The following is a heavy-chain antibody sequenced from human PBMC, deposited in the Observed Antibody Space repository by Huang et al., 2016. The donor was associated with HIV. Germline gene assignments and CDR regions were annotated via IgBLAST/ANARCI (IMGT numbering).Heavy chain of an antibody. CDR2: ISYDGSNK. CDR3: ARDLWLRDLYYYYYMDV. CDR1: RFTFSNYA. D-gene: IGHD5-12*01. J-gene: IGHJ6*03. Sequence: QVQLVESGGGVVQPGRSLRLSCAASRFTFSNYAMHWVRQAHGKGLEGVAVISYDGSNKYYADAVNGRFTISRDNSKNTLYLQMNSLRAEDTAVYYCARDLWLRDLYYYYYMDVWGKGTTVTVSS. V-gene: IGHV3-30-3*01.